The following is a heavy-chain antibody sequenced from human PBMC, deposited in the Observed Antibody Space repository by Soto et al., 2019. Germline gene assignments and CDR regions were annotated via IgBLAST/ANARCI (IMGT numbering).Heavy chain of an antibody. CDR3: VRDQDSRGYSVFNL. D-gene: IGHD3-22*01. CDR2: ISNDGTGT. V-gene: IGHV3-74*01. Sequence: PGGSLRLSCEASGFSFSLYWMAWVRQAPGKGLEWVSRISNDGTGTTYADSVQGRFTVSRDNSKATVYLQMNRLRPEDTAVYFCVRDQDSRGYSVFNLWGQGTQVTVSS. CDR1: GFSFSLYW. J-gene: IGHJ5*02.